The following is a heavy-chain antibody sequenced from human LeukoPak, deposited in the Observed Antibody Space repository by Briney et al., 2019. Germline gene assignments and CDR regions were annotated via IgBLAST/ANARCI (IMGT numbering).Heavy chain of an antibody. CDR3: ARERPVYSSPSMGYGMDV. Sequence: PGGSLRLSCAASGFTFSSYSMNWVRQAPGKGLEWVSSISSSSSYIYYADSVKGRFTISRDNTKNSLYLQMNSLRAEDTAVYYCARERPVYSSPSMGYGMDVWGQGTTVTVSS. CDR2: ISSSSSYI. J-gene: IGHJ6*02. D-gene: IGHD6-13*01. V-gene: IGHV3-21*01. CDR1: GFTFSSYS.